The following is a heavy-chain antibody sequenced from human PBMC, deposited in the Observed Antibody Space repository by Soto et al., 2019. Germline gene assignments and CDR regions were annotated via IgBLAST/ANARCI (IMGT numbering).Heavy chain of an antibody. J-gene: IGHJ6*01. CDR1: ADSFTSYW. V-gene: IGHV5-10-1*01. CDR2: IDPSDSYT. CDR3: ASKPSSSSPYYYYGMDV. Sequence: PAECVNIWCKVSADSFTSYWITWVLQMPGKGLEWMGRIDPSDSYTNYSPSFQGHVTISADKSISTAYLQWSSLKASDTAMYYCASKPSSSSPYYYYGMDVWGQGTTVTVSS. D-gene: IGHD6-6*01.